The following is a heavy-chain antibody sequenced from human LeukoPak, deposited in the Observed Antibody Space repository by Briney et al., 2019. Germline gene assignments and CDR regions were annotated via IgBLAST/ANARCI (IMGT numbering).Heavy chain of an antibody. J-gene: IGHJ5*02. D-gene: IGHD6-13*01. V-gene: IGHV3-23*01. CDR2: ITGSGGST. CDR3: AKKGIAAAGDWFDP. CDR1: GFTFSSYA. Sequence: PGGSLRLSCAASGFTFSSYAMSWVRQAPGKGLEWVSLITGSGGSTHYADSVKGRFTISRDNSKNMLYLQMNSLRAEDTAVYYCAKKGIAAAGDWFDPWGQGTLVTVPS.